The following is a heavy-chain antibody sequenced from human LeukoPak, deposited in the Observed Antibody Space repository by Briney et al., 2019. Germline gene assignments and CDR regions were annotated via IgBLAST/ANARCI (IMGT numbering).Heavy chain of an antibody. D-gene: IGHD6-6*01. J-gene: IGHJ1*01. CDR3: ARGGAARLHFQN. V-gene: IGHV4-59*01. Sequence: SETLSLTCTVSGGSISTYYWNWIRQPPGKGLEWIGYIYHSGSTIYNPSLQSRVTIPVDTSKNQFSLNLNSVTAADTAVYYCARGGAARLHFQNWGQGTLVTVSS. CDR1: GGSISTYY. CDR2: IYHSGST.